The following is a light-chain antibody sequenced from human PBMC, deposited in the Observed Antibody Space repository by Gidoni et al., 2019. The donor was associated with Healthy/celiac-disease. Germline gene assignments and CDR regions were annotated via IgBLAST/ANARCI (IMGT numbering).Light chain of an antibody. Sequence: SYELTRPPSVSVSPGQTARITCSGDALPKQYAYWYQQKPGQAPVLVIYKDSERPSGIPERFSCSSSGTTVTLTISGVQAEDEADYYCQSADSSGTYPSWVFGGGTKLTVL. CDR3: QSADSSGTYPSWV. CDR1: ALPKQY. CDR2: KDS. J-gene: IGLJ3*02. V-gene: IGLV3-25*02.